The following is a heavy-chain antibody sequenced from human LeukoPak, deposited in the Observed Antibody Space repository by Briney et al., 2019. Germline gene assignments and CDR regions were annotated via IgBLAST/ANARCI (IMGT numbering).Heavy chain of an antibody. CDR2: IYYIGPT. D-gene: IGHD5-24*01. V-gene: IGHV4-39*01. CDR3: ARHEEEDGYNAKTIDY. J-gene: IGHJ4*02. CDR1: SDSISSSSNY. Sequence: SETLSLTCTVSSDSISSSSNYWAWVRQSPGKGLEWFGAIYYIGPTYYNPSLKSRITMSVDTSKNQFTLKVSYVTAADTAVYYCARHEEEDGYNAKTIDYWGQGTLVTVYS.